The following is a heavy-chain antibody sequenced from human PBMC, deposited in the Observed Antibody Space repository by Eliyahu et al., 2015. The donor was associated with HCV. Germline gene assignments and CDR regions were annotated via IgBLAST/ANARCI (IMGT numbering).Heavy chain of an antibody. CDR3: ARQRVVVVPAAMGIAPDVVDY. CDR1: GGSISSSSYX. V-gene: IGHV4-39*01. Sequence: QLQLQESGPGLVKPSETLSLTCTVSGGSISSSSYXWGWXRQPPGKGLGWIGSXYYSGSTYYNPSLKSRVTISVDTSKNQFSLKLSSVTAADTAVYYCARQRVVVVPAAMGIAPDVVDYWGQGTLVTVSS. D-gene: IGHD2-2*01. CDR2: XYYSGST. J-gene: IGHJ4*02.